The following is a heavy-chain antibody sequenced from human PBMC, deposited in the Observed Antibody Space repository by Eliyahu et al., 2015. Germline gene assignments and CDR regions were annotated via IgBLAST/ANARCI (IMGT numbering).Heavy chain of an antibody. CDR3: AKGYSSGWQSD. D-gene: IGHD6-19*01. V-gene: IGHV3-9*01. Sequence: EVQLVESGGGLXQPGRSLRXXXAASXSPFXDYAMPXVRQGPGKGLEWVXGIXWNSGSIGYADSVKGRFTISRDNAKNSLYLQMNSLRAEDTALYYCAKGYSSGWQSDWGQGTLVTVSS. CDR1: XSPFXDYA. J-gene: IGHJ4*02. CDR2: IXWNSGSI.